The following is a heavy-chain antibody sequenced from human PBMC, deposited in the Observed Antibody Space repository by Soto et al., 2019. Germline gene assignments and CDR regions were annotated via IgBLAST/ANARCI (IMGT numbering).Heavy chain of an antibody. CDR2: INPSGGST. CDR3: ARDLRFLEWLSTADYYYYYYGMDV. J-gene: IGHJ6*02. Sequence: RASVKVSCKASGYTFTSYYMHWVRQAPGQGLEWMGIINPSGGSTSYAQKFQGRVTMTRDTSTSAVYMELSSLRSEDTAVYYCARDLRFLEWLSTADYYYYYYGMDVWGQGTTVTVSS. D-gene: IGHD3-3*01. V-gene: IGHV1-46*01. CDR1: GYTFTSYY.